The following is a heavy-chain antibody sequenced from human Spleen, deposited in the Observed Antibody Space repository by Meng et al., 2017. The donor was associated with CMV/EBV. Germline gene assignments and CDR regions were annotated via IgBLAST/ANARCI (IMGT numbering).Heavy chain of an antibody. Sequence: SCYTFTSYGFSWVRQAPGQGLEWMGWISAYNGNTNYAQNLQGRVTMTTDTSTSTAYMELRSLRSDDTAVYYCARDRDILIVPSAPDYWGQGTLVTVSS. CDR3: ARDRDILIVPSAPDY. V-gene: IGHV1-18*01. CDR2: ISAYNGNT. CDR1: CYTFTSYG. J-gene: IGHJ4*02. D-gene: IGHD2-2*01.